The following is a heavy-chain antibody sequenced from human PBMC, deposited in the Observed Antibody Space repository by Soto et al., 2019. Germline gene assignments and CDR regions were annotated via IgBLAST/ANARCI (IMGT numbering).Heavy chain of an antibody. Sequence: QVQLVESGGGVVQPGRSLRLSCAASGFTFSSYGMHWVRQAPGKGLEWVAVISYDGSNKYYADSVKGRFTISRDNSKNTLYLQMNRLRAEDTAVYYCAKDRGYSYRLGMDVWGQGTTITVSS. CDR2: ISYDGSNK. V-gene: IGHV3-30*18. CDR1: GFTFSSYG. J-gene: IGHJ6*02. D-gene: IGHD5-18*01. CDR3: AKDRGYSYRLGMDV.